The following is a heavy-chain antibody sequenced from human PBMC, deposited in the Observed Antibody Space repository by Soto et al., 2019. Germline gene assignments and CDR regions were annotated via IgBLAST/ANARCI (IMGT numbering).Heavy chain of an antibody. D-gene: IGHD2-15*01. CDR3: ALAVGVAAPGPLAD. Sequence: PSETLSLTCAVYGGSFSGYYWSWIRQPPGKGLEWIGEINHSGSTNYNPSLKSRVTISVDTSKNQFSLKLSSVTAADTAVYYCALAVGVAAPGPLADWGQGTLVTVAS. J-gene: IGHJ4*02. V-gene: IGHV4-34*01. CDR2: INHSGST. CDR1: GGSFSGYY.